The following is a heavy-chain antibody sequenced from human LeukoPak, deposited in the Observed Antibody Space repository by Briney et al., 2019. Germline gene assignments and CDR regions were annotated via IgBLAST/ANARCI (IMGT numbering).Heavy chain of an antibody. Sequence: PGGSLRLSCAASGFIFSNYRMNWVRRAPGKGLEWVSSISRGSYIYYADSVKGRFTISRDNAKNSLYLQMNSLRAEDTAVYYCARGGGGSGRNYYYGLDVWGQGTTVTVSS. D-gene: IGHD3-10*01. CDR1: GFIFSNYR. J-gene: IGHJ6*02. V-gene: IGHV3-21*01. CDR2: ISRGSYI. CDR3: ARGGGGSGRNYYYGLDV.